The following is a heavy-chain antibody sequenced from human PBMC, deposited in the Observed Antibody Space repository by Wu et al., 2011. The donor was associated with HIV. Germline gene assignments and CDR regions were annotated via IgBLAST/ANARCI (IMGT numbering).Heavy chain of an antibody. CDR1: GYTFTGYY. D-gene: IGHD6-19*01. CDR3: ARDRARSSGWYYFDY. CDR2: INPGTGGT. Sequence: QVQLVQSGAEVKKPGASVKVSCKASGYTFTGYYMQWLRQAPGQGLEWMGWINPGTGGTNYAQKFQGRVTMTRDTSLSTAYMELSRLRSDDTAMYYCARDRARSSGWYYFDYWGQGTLVTVSS. J-gene: IGHJ4*02. V-gene: IGHV1-2*02.